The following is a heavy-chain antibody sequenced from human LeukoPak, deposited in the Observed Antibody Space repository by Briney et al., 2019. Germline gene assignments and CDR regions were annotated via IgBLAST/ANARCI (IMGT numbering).Heavy chain of an antibody. J-gene: IGHJ4*02. CDR1: GGSIRSSSYY. Sequence: SETLSLTCTVSGGSIRSSSYYWGWIRQPPGKGLVWIGSIYYSGSTYYNASLKSRGTISVDTSKNQFSLKLNSVTAADTAVYFCARQVVAVAGTGYFDYWGQGTLVTVSS. CDR3: ARQVVAVAGTGYFDY. CDR2: IYYSGST. D-gene: IGHD6-19*01. V-gene: IGHV4-39*01.